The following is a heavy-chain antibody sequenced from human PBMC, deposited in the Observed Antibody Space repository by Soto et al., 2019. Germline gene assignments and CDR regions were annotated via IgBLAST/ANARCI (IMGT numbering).Heavy chain of an antibody. J-gene: IGHJ4*02. V-gene: IGHV3-66*01. CDR3: ASVGEDYGDSSDY. Sequence: EVQLVESGGGLVQPGGSLRLSCAASGFTVSSNYMSWVRQAPGKGLEWVAVLYSEDTTYYTDSVKGRFTTSRDNSKNMLYLQMNSLRVEDTAVYYCASVGEDYGDSSDYWGQGTLVTVSS. D-gene: IGHD4-17*01. CDR1: GFTVSSNY. CDR2: LYSEDTT.